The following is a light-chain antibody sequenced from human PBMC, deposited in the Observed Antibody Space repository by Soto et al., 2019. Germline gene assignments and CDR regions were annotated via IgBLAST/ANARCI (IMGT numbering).Light chain of an antibody. Sequence: QSALTQPASVSGSPGQSITISCTGTSSDVGGYNYVSWYQQHPGKAPKLMIYEVSNRPSGVSNRFSGSKSGNTASLTISGLQAEDEAHYYCSSYTSSNTPVLFGGGTQLTVL. CDR1: SSDVGGYNY. V-gene: IGLV2-14*01. J-gene: IGLJ2*01. CDR3: SSYTSSNTPVL. CDR2: EVS.